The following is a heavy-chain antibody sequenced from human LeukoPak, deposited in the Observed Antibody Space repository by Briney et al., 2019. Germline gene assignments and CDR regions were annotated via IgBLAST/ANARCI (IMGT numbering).Heavy chain of an antibody. Sequence: GGSLRLSCAASGFTFSSYAMHWVRQAPGKGLEWVAVISYDGSNKYYADSVKGRFTISRDNSKNTLYLQMNSLRAEDTAVYYCASSYDSSGYFRRAYWGQGTLVTVSS. D-gene: IGHD3-22*01. V-gene: IGHV3-30-3*01. J-gene: IGHJ4*02. CDR1: GFTFSSYA. CDR3: ASSYDSSGYFRRAY. CDR2: ISYDGSNK.